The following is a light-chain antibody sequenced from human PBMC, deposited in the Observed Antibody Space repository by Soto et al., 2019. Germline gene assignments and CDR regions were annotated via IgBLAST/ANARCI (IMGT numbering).Light chain of an antibody. J-gene: IGLJ2*01. CDR3: AAWYDSLSGPV. V-gene: IGLV1-44*01. Sequence: QSVLTQPPSASGTPGQRVTISCSGSSSNIGSNTVNWYQQLPRTAPKLLIYTNNHRPSGVPDRFSGSKSGTSASLAISGLQSDDEADYYCAAWYDSLSGPVFGGGTKVTVL. CDR2: TNN. CDR1: SSNIGSNT.